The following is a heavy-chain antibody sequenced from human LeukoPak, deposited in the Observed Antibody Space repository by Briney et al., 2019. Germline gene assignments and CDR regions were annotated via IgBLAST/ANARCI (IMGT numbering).Heavy chain of an antibody. D-gene: IGHD6-13*01. V-gene: IGHV1-8*01. J-gene: IGHJ6*03. CDR2: MNPNTGNA. Sequence: ASVKVSCKASGYTFTSDDVNWVRQATGQGLEWMGWMNPNTGNAGYAQKFQGRVTMTRDTSISTAYMELTSLTSEDTAVYYCASMPLAAARKPNYYYYYIDVWGRGTTVTVSS. CDR3: ASMPLAAARKPNYYYYYIDV. CDR1: GYTFTSDD.